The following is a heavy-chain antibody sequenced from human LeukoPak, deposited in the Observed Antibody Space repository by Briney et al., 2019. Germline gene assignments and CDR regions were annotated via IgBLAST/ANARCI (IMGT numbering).Heavy chain of an antibody. CDR2: RKQDGSEK. D-gene: IGHD2-2*01. CDR1: GCTFSAYW. CDR3: ARDTPGEESH. Sequence: PGGSLRLSCSASGCTFSAYWMSWVRQAPGKGLECVASRKQDGSEKYSVDSVKGRLTISRDNAKNSLYLKMNSLRGEDKAVYYCARDTPGEESHWGQGTLDTVSS. V-gene: IGHV3-7*01. J-gene: IGHJ4*02.